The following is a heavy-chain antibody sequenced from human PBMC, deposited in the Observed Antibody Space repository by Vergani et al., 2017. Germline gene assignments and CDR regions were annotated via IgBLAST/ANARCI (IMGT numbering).Heavy chain of an antibody. Sequence: EVQLVESGGGLVQPGGSLRLSCAASGFSLSRFWMSWVRQAPEKGLEWVAHISPDGSATSYVDSAKGRFTISRDIAKNTLYLQVRSLRLEDTGVYHCVRDRGLCAGGRCYTEAWDYWGQGTPVTVSS. J-gene: IGHJ4*02. CDR3: VRDRGLCAGGRCYTEAWDY. CDR2: ISPDGSAT. V-gene: IGHV3-7*01. D-gene: IGHD2-2*02. CDR1: GFSLSRFW.